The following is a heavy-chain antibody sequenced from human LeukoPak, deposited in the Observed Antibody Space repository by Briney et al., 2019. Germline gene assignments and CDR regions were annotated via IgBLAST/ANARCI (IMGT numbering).Heavy chain of an antibody. J-gene: IGHJ4*02. CDR3: AKGDERWLQPTLDY. CDR1: GFTFDDYA. CDR2: NSWNSGRI. Sequence: GGSLRLSCAASGFTFDDYAMHWVRQAPGKGLEWVSGNSWNSGRIGYADSVKGRFTISRDNAKNSLYLQMNSLRAEDMALYYCAKGDERWLQPTLDYWGQGTLVTVSS. V-gene: IGHV3-9*03. D-gene: IGHD5-24*01.